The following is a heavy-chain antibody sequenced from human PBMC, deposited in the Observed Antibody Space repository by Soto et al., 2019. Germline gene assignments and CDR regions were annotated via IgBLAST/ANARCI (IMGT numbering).Heavy chain of an antibody. J-gene: IGHJ6*02. CDR3: ARNGPGPQRTFYGEYYYGMDV. CDR2: IYYSGST. D-gene: IGHD4-17*01. V-gene: IGHV4-59*08. Sequence: SETLSLTCTVSGGSISSYYWSWIRQPPGKGLEWIGYIYYSGSTYYNPSLKSRVTISVDTSKNQFSLKLSSVTAADTAVYYCARNGPGPQRTFYGEYYYGMDVWGQGTTVTVSS. CDR1: GGSISSYY.